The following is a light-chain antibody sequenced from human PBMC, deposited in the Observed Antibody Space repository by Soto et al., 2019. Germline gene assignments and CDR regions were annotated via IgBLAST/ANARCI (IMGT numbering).Light chain of an antibody. CDR3: TSDTTRSTVV. V-gene: IGLV2-14*03. Sequence: QSALTQPASVSGSLGQSITISCTGTRSDIGTYDLVSWYQQHPGKAPQLMIYDVTNRPSGVSNRFSGSKSGNTASLTISGLQAEDEADYYCTSDTTRSTVVIGGGTKLTVL. J-gene: IGLJ2*01. CDR1: RSDIGTYDL. CDR2: DVT.